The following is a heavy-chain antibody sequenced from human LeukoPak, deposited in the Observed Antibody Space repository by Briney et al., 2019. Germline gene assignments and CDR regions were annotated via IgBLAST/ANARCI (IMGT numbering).Heavy chain of an antibody. CDR1: GGSFSGYY. V-gene: IGHV4-34*01. Sequence: SETLSLTCAVYGGSFSGYYWSWIRQPPGKGLEWIGEINHSGSTNYNPSPKSRVTISVDTSKNQFSLKLSSATAADTAVYYCARRAAAAGLFHFDYWGQGTLVTVSS. CDR2: INHSGST. D-gene: IGHD6-13*01. CDR3: ARRAAAAGLFHFDY. J-gene: IGHJ4*02.